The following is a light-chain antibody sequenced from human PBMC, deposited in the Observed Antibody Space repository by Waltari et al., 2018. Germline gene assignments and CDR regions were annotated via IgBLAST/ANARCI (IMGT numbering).Light chain of an antibody. Sequence: EIVLTQSQATLSLSPGERAPFSGRASQIVSSYLAWYQHKPDQAPRLLIYDASNRATGIPARFSGSGSGTDFTLTISSLEPEDFAVYYCQQRSNWPLTFGQGTKLEIK. CDR3: QQRSNWPLT. V-gene: IGKV3-11*01. CDR2: DAS. CDR1: QIVSSY. J-gene: IGKJ2*01.